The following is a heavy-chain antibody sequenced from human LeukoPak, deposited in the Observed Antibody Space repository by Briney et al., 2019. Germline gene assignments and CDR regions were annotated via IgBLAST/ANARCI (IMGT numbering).Heavy chain of an antibody. V-gene: IGHV3-33*01. CDR2: IWYDGNNK. J-gene: IGHJ6*03. D-gene: IGHD3-10*01. CDR1: GFSFSSYG. Sequence: GGSLRLSCAASGFSFSSYGMHWVRQAPGKWLEWVAVIWYDGNNKYYADSVKGRFTISRDNSKNTLHLQMNSLRAEDTALYYCARDRYYGSENYYYYYHMDVWGTGTTVTVSS. CDR3: ARDRYYGSENYYYYYHMDV.